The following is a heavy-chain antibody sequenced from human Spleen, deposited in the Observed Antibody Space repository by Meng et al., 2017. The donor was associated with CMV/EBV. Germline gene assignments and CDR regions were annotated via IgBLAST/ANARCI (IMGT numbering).Heavy chain of an antibody. D-gene: IGHD3-3*01. CDR1: FTFNTHA. CDR3: ARDKRGIWGFWSGEGTNY. V-gene: IGHV3-30*09. CDR2: ISYDGSNK. J-gene: IGHJ4*02. Sequence: FTFNTHAMHWVRQAPGKGLEWVAVISYDGSNKYYADSVKGRFAISRDNSKNTLYLQMNSLRAEDTAVYYCARDKRGIWGFWSGEGTNYWGQGTLVTVSS.